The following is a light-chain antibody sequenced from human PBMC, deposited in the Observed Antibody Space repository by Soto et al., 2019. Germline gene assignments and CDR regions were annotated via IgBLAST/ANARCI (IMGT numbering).Light chain of an antibody. J-gene: IGLJ1*01. Sequence: QSVLTQPPSASGTPGQRVTISCSGSSSNIGTNPVNWYQQLPGTAPKLLIYTNYQRPSGVPDRFSGSKSGTSASLAISGLQSEDDADYYCAAWDDSLNGHVFGPGTKLTVL. CDR1: SSNIGTNP. V-gene: IGLV1-44*01. CDR3: AAWDDSLNGHV. CDR2: TNY.